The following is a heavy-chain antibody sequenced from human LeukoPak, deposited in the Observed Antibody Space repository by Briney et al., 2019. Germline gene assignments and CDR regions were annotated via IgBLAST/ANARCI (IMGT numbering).Heavy chain of an antibody. CDR2: ISGSGGST. V-gene: IGHV3-23*01. CDR1: GFTFTRFN. D-gene: IGHD3-10*02. Sequence: GGSLRLSCAASGFTFTRFNMNWVRQAPGKGLEWVSVISGSGGSTYYADSVKGRFTVSRDNSKNTLYLQMNTLRAEDTAVYYCAKDEDARPMYFQDWGQGTLVTVSS. CDR3: AKDEDARPMYFQD. J-gene: IGHJ1*01.